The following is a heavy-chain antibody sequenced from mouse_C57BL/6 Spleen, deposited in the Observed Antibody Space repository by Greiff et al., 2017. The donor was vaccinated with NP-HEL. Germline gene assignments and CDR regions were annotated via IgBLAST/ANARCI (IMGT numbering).Heavy chain of an antibody. CDR1: GYTFTDYY. CDR3: EREDYYGSSYWYFDG. Sequence: VHLVESGAELVRPGASVKLSCTASGYTFTDYYINWVKQRPGQGLEWIARIYPGSGNTYYNEKFKGKATLTAEKSSSTAYLQLRSLTSEYSAVYFCEREDYYGSSYWYFDGWGTGTTVTVSS. V-gene: IGHV1-76*01. J-gene: IGHJ1*03. D-gene: IGHD1-1*01. CDR2: IYPGSGNT.